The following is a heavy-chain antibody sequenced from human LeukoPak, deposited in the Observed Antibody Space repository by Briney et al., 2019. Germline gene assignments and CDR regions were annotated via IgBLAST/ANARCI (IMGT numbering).Heavy chain of an antibody. CDR1: GFTFDDYA. CDR2: ISWNSGSI. CDR3: VRGGESTWS. V-gene: IGHV3-9*01. Sequence: GRSLRLSCAASGFTFDDYAMHWVRQAPGKGLEWVSGISWNSGSIGYADSVKGRFTISRDNAKNSLYLQMNSLRAEDTAVYYCVRGGESTWSWGQGTLVTVSS. J-gene: IGHJ5*02. D-gene: IGHD2-15*01.